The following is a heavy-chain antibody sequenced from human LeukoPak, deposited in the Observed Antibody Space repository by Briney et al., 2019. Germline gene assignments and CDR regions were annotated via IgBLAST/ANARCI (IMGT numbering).Heavy chain of an antibody. Sequence: SETLSLTCTVSGGSISSYYWNWMRQPAGKGLEWIGHIYTSGSTNYNSSLKSRVTMSVDTSKNQFSVKLNSVIAADTAMYYCARGVYLGNGYYFDYWGQGTLVTVSS. D-gene: IGHD2-8*01. CDR3: ARGVYLGNGYYFDY. J-gene: IGHJ4*02. CDR2: IYTSGST. V-gene: IGHV4-4*07. CDR1: GGSISSYY.